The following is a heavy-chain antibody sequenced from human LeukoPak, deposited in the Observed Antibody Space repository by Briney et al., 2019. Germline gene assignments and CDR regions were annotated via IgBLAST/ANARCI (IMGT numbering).Heavy chain of an antibody. CDR2: INHSGST. D-gene: IGHD1-7*01. Sequence: SETLSLTCAVDGGSFSGYYWSWSRQPPGKGLEWIGEINHSGSTNYNPSLKSRVTISVDTSKNQFSLKLSSVTASDTAVYYCASDGVTRTHNWFDPWGQGPLVTVSS. V-gene: IGHV4-34*01. CDR1: GGSFSGYY. CDR3: ASDGVTRTHNWFDP. J-gene: IGHJ5*02.